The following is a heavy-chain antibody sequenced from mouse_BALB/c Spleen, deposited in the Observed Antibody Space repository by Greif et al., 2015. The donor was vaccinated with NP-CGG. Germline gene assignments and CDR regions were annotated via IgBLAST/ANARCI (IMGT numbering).Heavy chain of an antibody. Sequence: LVKTGASVKISCKASGYSFTGYYMHWVKQSHGKSLEWIGYISCYNGATSYNQKFKGKATFTVDTSSSTAYMQFNSLTSEDSAVFYCARPDGYFYAMDYWGQGTSVTVSS. D-gene: IGHD2-3*01. V-gene: IGHV1S34*01. CDR1: GYSFTGYY. CDR3: ARPDGYFYAMDY. CDR2: ISCYNGAT. J-gene: IGHJ4*01.